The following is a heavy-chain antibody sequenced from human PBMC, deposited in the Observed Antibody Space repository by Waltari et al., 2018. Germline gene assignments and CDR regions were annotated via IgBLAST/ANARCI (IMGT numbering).Heavy chain of an antibody. CDR1: GGSISSHY. D-gene: IGHD3-16*01. Sequence: QVQLQESGPGLVKPSETLSLTCTVSGGSISSHYWRWIRQPPGKGLEWIGYIYYSGSTNYNPSLKSRVTISVDTSKNQFSLKLSSVTAADTAVYYCARENDGFDYWGQGTLVTVSS. V-gene: IGHV4-59*11. CDR3: ARENDGFDY. J-gene: IGHJ4*02. CDR2: IYYSGST.